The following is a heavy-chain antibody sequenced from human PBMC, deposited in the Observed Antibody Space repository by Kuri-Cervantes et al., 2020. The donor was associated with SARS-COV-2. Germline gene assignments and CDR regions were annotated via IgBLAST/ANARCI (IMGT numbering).Heavy chain of an antibody. CDR1: GGSVSSGSYY. Sequence: ESLKISCTVSGGSVSSGSYYWSWIRQPPGKGLEWIGEINHSGSTYYNPSLKSRVTISVDTSKNQFSLKLSSVTAADTAVYFCARENSGYVRGYYYYYYYMDVWGKGTTVTVSS. J-gene: IGHJ6*03. V-gene: IGHV4-39*02. CDR3: ARENSGYVRGYYYYYYYMDV. D-gene: IGHD5-12*01. CDR2: INHSGST.